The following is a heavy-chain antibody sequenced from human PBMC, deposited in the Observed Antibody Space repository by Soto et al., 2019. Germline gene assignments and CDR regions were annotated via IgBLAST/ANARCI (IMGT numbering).Heavy chain of an antibody. J-gene: IGHJ4*02. CDR3: ARGMGYCTNGVCYGFPSLDY. CDR1: GGSISSSNW. CDR2: IYHSGST. Sequence: SETLSLTCAVSGGSISSSNWWSWVRQPPGKGLEWIGEIYHSGSTNYNPSLKSRVTISVDKSKNQFSLKLSSVTAADTAVYYCARGMGYCTNGVCYGFPSLDYWGQGTLVTVSS. V-gene: IGHV4-4*02. D-gene: IGHD2-8*01.